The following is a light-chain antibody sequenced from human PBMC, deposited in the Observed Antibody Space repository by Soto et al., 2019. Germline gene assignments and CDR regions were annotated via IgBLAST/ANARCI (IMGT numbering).Light chain of an antibody. CDR2: GAS. CDR1: QSVSSN. V-gene: IGKV3-15*01. Sequence: EIVMTQSPATLSVSPGERATLSCRASQSVSSNLAWYQQKPGQAPRLIIYGASTRATGIPARFSGSGSGTEFTLTISSLQSEDFAVYYCQQYNNWPWTFGQGTKVVIK. CDR3: QQYNNWPWT. J-gene: IGKJ1*01.